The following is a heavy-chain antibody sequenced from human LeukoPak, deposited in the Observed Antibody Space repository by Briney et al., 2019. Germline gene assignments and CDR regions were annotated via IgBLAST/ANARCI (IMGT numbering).Heavy chain of an antibody. D-gene: IGHD5-18*01. J-gene: IGHJ4*02. V-gene: IGHV4-59*01. CDR1: GVSISTYY. CDR2: IYYSGST. Sequence: PSETLSLTCTVSGVSISTYYWSWIRQPPGKGLEWIGYIYYSGSTNYNPSLKSRVTISIDTSRNQFSLRLNSVTAVDTAVYYCASYRGYSYGYYFNYWGQGTLVTVSS. CDR3: ASYRGYSYGYYFNY.